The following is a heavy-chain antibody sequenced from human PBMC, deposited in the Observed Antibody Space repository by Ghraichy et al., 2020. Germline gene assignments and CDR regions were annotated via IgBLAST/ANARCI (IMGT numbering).Heavy chain of an antibody. V-gene: IGHV4-31*03. J-gene: IGHJ4*02. D-gene: IGHD2/OR15-2a*01. CDR3: ARSREFLKAYFDY. CDR1: GDSISSGDFY. Sequence: SETLSLTCNVSGDSISSGDFYWSWIRQHPEKGLEWIGYISYSGSTYYNPSFKGRVTMSIDTSKKQFSLKLSSVTAADTAVFYCARSREFLKAYFDYWGQGTLVTVSS. CDR2: ISYSGST.